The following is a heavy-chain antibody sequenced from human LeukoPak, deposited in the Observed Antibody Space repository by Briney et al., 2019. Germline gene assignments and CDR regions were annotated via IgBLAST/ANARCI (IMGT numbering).Heavy chain of an antibody. V-gene: IGHV3-23*01. CDR3: ARARSIVGVSPFQH. J-gene: IGHJ1*01. CDR2: ISGSGGST. Sequence: GGSLRLSCAASGFTFSSYAMSWVRQAPGKGLEWVSAISGSGGSTYYADSVKGRFTISRDNSKNTLYLQMNSLRPEDTAVYYCARARSIVGVSPFQHWGQGTLVTVSS. D-gene: IGHD1-26*01. CDR1: GFTFSSYA.